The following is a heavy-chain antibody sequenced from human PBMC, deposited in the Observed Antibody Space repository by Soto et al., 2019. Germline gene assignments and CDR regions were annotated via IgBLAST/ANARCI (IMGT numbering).Heavy chain of an antibody. CDR2: ISYDGSNK. CDR1: GFTFSSYG. V-gene: IGHV3-30*18. J-gene: IGHJ4*02. Sequence: GGSLRLSCAASGFTFSSYGMHWVRQAPGKGLEWVAVISYDGSNKYYADSVKGRFTISRDNSKNTLYLQMNSLRAEDTAVYYCAKGRGYCSGGSCPRSRNYFDYWGQGTLVTVSS. CDR3: AKGRGYCSGGSCPRSRNYFDY. D-gene: IGHD2-15*01.